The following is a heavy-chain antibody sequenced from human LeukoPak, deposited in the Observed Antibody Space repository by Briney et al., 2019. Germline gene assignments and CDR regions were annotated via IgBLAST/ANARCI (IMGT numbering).Heavy chain of an antibody. CDR3: AKGSFTYCGGDCYPFDY. D-gene: IGHD2-21*02. CDR1: GFTFSNYA. J-gene: IGHJ4*02. CDR2: VSGSGGST. V-gene: IGHV3-23*01. Sequence: PGGSVRLSCAASGFTFSNYAMSWVRQAPGKGLEWVSTVSGSGGSTYYADSVKGRFTISRDNSKNTLYLQMNSLRAEDTAVYYCAKGSFTYCGGDCYPFDYWGQGTLVTVSS.